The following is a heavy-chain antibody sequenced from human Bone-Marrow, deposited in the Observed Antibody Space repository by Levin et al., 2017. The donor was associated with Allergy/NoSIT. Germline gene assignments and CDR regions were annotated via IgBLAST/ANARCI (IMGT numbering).Heavy chain of an antibody. D-gene: IGHD3-10*01. J-gene: IGHJ3*01. CDR1: GFTFSSYA. CDR2: ISFAGTNK. Sequence: GGSLRLSCAGSGFTFSSYAIHWVRQAPGKGLEWVAVISFAGTNKYYADSVKGRFTISRDNSKNTLYLQMNILRDEDLAVYYCARGDYFGSGRGENAFDVWGQGTMVTVSS. CDR3: ARGDYFGSGRGENAFDV. V-gene: IGHV3-30*04.